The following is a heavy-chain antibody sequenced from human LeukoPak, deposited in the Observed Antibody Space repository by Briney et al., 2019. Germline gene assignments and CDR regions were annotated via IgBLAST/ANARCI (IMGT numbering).Heavy chain of an antibody. J-gene: IGHJ4*02. CDR1: GGTFSSYA. CDR3: ASGYYYDSSGYCDY. D-gene: IGHD3-22*01. V-gene: IGHV1-69*05. CDR2: IIPIFGTA. Sequence: GASVKVSCKASGGTFSSYAISWVRQAPGQGLEWMGRIIPIFGTANYAQKFQGRVTITTDESTSTAYMELSSLRSEDTAVYYCASGYYYDSSGYCDYWRQGTLVTVSS.